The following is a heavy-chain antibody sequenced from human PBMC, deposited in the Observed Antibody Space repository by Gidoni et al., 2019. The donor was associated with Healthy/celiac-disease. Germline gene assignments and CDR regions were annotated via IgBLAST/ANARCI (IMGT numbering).Heavy chain of an antibody. CDR2: ISSSSSYI. V-gene: IGHV3-21*01. D-gene: IGHD4-17*01. CDR3: ARTIDYGDHGVAFDI. J-gene: IGHJ3*02. CDR1: GFTFSSYS. Sequence: EVQLVESGGGLVKPGGSLRLSCAASGFTFSSYSMNWVRQAPGKGLEWVSSISSSSSYIYYADSVKGRFTISRDNAKNSLYLQMNSLRAEDTAVYYCARTIDYGDHGVAFDIWGQGTMVTVSS.